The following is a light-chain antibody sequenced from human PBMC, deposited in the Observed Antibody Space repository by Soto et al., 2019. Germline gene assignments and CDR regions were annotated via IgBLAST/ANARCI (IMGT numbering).Light chain of an antibody. V-gene: IGLV4-69*01. CDR2: LNSDGSH. CDR3: QTWVTGPPWV. Sequence: QSVLTQSPSASASLGASVKLTCTLSSGHSTYAIAWHQQRPEKGPRYLMKLNSDGSHNKGDGIPDRFSGSSSGAERYLTIPSLQSEDEADDYCQTWVTGPPWVFGGGTKLTVL. CDR1: SGHSTYA. J-gene: IGLJ3*02.